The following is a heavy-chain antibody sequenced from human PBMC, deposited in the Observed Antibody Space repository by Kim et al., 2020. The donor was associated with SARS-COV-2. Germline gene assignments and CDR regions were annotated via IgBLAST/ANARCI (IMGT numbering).Heavy chain of an antibody. D-gene: IGHD3-22*01. CDR2: T. Sequence: TNYTPALKSRVTISVDTSKNQFSLKLSSVTAADTAVYYCASEDSSGYSPHWGQGTLVTVSS. V-gene: IGHV4-59*01. J-gene: IGHJ4*02. CDR3: ASEDSSGYSPH.